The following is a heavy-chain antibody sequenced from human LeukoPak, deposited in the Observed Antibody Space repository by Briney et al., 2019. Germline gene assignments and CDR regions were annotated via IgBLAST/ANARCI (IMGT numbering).Heavy chain of an antibody. CDR2: IDHSGNT. CDR3: ARDGAAGTTYYYYYMDV. CDR1: GGSFSDYY. J-gene: IGHJ6*03. D-gene: IGHD6-13*01. V-gene: IGHV4-34*01. Sequence: PSETLSLTCAVYGGSFSDYYWTWIRQPPGKGLEWIGEIDHSGNTDYNPSLKSRVTMSVDTSKNQFSLKLSSVTAADTAVYYCARDGAAGTTYYYYYMDVWGKGTTVTVSS.